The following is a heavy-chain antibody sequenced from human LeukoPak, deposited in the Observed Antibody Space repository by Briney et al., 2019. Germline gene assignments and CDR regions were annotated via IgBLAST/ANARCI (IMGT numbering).Heavy chain of an antibody. D-gene: IGHD4-17*01. J-gene: IGHJ5*02. Sequence: ASVKVSCKASGYTFTGYYMHWVRQAPGQGLEWMGWINPSSGGTNHAQKFQGRVTMTRDTSISTAYMELSRLRSDDTAVYYCARDSYGDYNNWFDPWGQGTLVTVSS. V-gene: IGHV1-2*02. CDR1: GYTFTGYY. CDR3: ARDSYGDYNNWFDP. CDR2: INPSSGGT.